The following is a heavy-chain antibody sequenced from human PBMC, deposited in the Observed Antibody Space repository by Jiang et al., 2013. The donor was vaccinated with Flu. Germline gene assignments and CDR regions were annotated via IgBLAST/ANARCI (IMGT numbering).Heavy chain of an antibody. CDR3: ARTPATDWYFDH. J-gene: IGHJ4*02. V-gene: IGHV3-33*01. Sequence: VQLLESGGAVVEPGGSLRLSCAASGFTITSSGIHWVRQAPGKGLEWVGVMWFDGSNTYYADSVKGRFTISRDSSRNTLYVQMNSLRVEDTAIYYCARTPATDWYFDHWGREPRSPSPQ. CDR2: MWFDGSNT. CDR1: GFTITSSG. D-gene: IGHD5-24*01.